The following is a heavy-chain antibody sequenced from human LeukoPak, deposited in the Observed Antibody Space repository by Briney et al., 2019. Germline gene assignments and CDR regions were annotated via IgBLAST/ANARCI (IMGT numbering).Heavy chain of an antibody. Sequence: GGSLRLSCVASGFTFNSFAMQWVRQAPGRGLEWVAVISSDGKNKYYADSVKGRFTISRDNSENTVYLQMNGLRTGDTAVYYCARDFGYASGTYLVYWGQGTLVTVSS. V-gene: IGHV3-30*04. CDR3: ARDFGYASGTYLVY. CDR1: GFTFNSFA. D-gene: IGHD1-26*01. J-gene: IGHJ4*02. CDR2: ISSDGKNK.